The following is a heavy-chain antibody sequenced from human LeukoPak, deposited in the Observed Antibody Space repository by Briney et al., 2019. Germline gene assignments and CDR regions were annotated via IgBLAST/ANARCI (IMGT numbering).Heavy chain of an antibody. CDR2: VSYDGSNK. CDR3: ARERGLDY. Sequence: GGSLRLSCAPSGFTFNDYAMHWVRQAPGKGLEWVAVVSYDGSNKYYADSVKGRFTISRDNSKNTLYLQMNSLRAEDTAVYYCARERGLDYWGQGTLVTVSS. V-gene: IGHV3-30-3*01. J-gene: IGHJ4*02. CDR1: GFTFNDYA.